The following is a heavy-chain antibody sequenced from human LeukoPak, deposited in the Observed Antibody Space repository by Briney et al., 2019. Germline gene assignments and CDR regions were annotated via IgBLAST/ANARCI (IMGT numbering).Heavy chain of an antibody. CDR2: IYPGDSDT. CDR3: ATHISAVGNSNAFDI. D-gene: IGHD6-13*01. Sequence: GESLKISCKGSGYSFTSYWIGWVRQMPGKGLEWMGIIYPGDSDTRYSPSFQGQVTISTDKSISTAYLQWNSLKTSDTAMYYCATHISAVGNSNAFDIWGQGTMVTVSS. V-gene: IGHV5-51*01. J-gene: IGHJ3*02. CDR1: GYSFTSYW.